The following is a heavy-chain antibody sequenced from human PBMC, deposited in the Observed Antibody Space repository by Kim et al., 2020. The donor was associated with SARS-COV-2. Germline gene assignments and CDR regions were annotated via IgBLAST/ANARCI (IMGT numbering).Heavy chain of an antibody. J-gene: IGHJ5*01. V-gene: IGHV3-23*01. D-gene: IGHD1-26*01. CDR3: ARNSGWYDS. CDR2: SMGSGGST. Sequence: GGSLRLSCIPSGFNFISNDMTWVRQVPGKGPEWVATSMGSGGSTFHADSVRGRFTMSRDNSKYAVYLQMNSLRVEDTAIYYCARNSGWYDSWGQGLLVTVSS. CDR1: GFNFISND.